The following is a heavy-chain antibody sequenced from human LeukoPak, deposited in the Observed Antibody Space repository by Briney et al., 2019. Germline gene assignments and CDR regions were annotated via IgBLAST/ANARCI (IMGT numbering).Heavy chain of an antibody. J-gene: IGHJ6*03. V-gene: IGHV1-2*02. CDR2: INPNSGGT. CDR1: GYTFTGYY. CDR3: ARAAYSYGYYYYYYMDV. D-gene: IGHD5-18*01. Sequence: ASVKVSCKASGYTFTGYYMHWVRRAPGQGLEWMGWINPNSGGTNYAQKFQGRVTMTRDTSISTAYMELSRLRSDGTAVYYCARAAYSYGYYYYYYMDVWGKGTTVTISS.